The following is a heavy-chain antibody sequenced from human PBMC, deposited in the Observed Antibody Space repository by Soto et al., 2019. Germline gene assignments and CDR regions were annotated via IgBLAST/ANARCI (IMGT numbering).Heavy chain of an antibody. CDR2: ISGSGGST. CDR1: GFTFSSYA. Sequence: EVQLLESGGHLRQPGGSLRLSCAASGFTFSSYAMSWVRQAPGKGLEWVAGISGSGGSTYYADSVKGRFTISRDNSKNTLYLEMKSLRAEDTDEYYCAKDASDIVGYAMDVWGQGTTVTVSS. CDR3: AKDASDIVGYAMDV. J-gene: IGHJ6*02. V-gene: IGHV3-23*01. D-gene: IGHD2-15*01.